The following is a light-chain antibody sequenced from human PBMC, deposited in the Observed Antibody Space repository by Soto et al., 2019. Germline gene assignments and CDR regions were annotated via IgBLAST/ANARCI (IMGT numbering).Light chain of an antibody. V-gene: IGLV2-14*03. CDR2: DVT. Sequence: QAVLTHPVSVSGYPVQPIPFSCTGTSSDIGRYIYLSYYQHHLRTAPKLLISDVTNQPSALSGRFSGSRARNTDSLSIPGLRAEDEAVYYCSSYTISRTQVFGTGTKVTVL. CDR1: SSDIGRYIY. CDR3: SSYTISRTQV. J-gene: IGLJ1*01.